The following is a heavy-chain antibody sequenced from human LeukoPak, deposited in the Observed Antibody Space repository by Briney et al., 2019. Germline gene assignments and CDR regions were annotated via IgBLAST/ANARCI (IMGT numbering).Heavy chain of an antibody. CDR1: GYSFTSYW. D-gene: IGHD3-3*01. CDR2: IYPGDSDT. V-gene: IGHV5-51*01. J-gene: IGHJ4*02. Sequence: GESLKISCKGSGYSFTSYWIGWVRQMPGKGLEWMGIIYPGDSDTRYSPSFQGQVTISADKSISTAYLQWSSLKASGTAMYYCARTSSFWSGYYQPFDYWGQGTLVTVSS. CDR3: ARTSSFWSGYYQPFDY.